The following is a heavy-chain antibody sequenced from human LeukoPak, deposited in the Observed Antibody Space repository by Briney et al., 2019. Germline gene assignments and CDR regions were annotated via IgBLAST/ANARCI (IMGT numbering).Heavy chain of an antibody. CDR2: INQHGSEK. CDR3: ARVGDTSGHYYPYYFDY. V-gene: IGHV3-7*03. J-gene: IGHJ4*02. CDR1: GFTFSSYW. Sequence: GGSLRLSCAASGFTFSSYWMSWVRQAPGKGLEWVANINQHGSEKYYVDSVKGRFTISRDNAKNSLYLQMNSLRAEDTAVYYCARVGDTSGHYYPYYFDYWGQGTLVTVSS. D-gene: IGHD3-22*01.